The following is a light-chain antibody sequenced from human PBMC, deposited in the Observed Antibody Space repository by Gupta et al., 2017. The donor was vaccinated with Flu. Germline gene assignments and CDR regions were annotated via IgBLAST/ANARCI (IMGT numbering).Light chain of an antibody. V-gene: IGKV1-12*01. Sequence: PSSVSASVGDRVTITCRASQGISSWLAWYQQKPGKAPKLLIYPASSLQSGVPARFSGSASGTXFTLTIXILHPEDFATYFCQQANDFPPTFGXGTKVEI. CDR3: QQANDFPPT. J-gene: IGKJ4*01. CDR2: PAS. CDR1: QGISSW.